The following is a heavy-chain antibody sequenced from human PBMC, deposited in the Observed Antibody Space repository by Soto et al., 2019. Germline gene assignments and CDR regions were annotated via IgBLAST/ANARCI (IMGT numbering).Heavy chain of an antibody. CDR1: GFTSYG. CDR2: IWYDGNSK. Sequence: PGGSLRLSCAASGFTSYGMHWVRQAPGKGLEWVAGIWYDGNSKYYEDSVKGRFTISRDNSKNTLYLEMSSLRGDDTAVYYCARENYYDTSGLDFWGQGTLVTVSS. V-gene: IGHV3-33*08. J-gene: IGHJ4*02. CDR3: ARENYYDTSGLDF. D-gene: IGHD3-22*01.